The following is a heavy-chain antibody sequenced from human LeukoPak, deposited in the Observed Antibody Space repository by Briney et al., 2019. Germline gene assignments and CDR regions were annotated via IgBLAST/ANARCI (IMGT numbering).Heavy chain of an antibody. V-gene: IGHV3-23*01. D-gene: IGHD2-8*01. CDR2: VGGDDVT. J-gene: IGHJ3*02. CDR3: AKDSRSRNGIYDPFDI. Sequence: GGSLRLSCAASGFTFSSYSMNWVRQAPGKGLEWVPVVGGDDVTFYTDSVKGRFTISRDNSKNTLSLQMNSLRLEDTAVYYCAKDSRSRNGIYDPFDIWGQGTVVTVSS. CDR1: GFTFSSYS.